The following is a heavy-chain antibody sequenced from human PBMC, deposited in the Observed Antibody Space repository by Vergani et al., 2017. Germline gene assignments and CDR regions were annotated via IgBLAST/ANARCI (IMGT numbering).Heavy chain of an antibody. D-gene: IGHD4-23*01. J-gene: IGHJ3*02. Sequence: QLQLQESGPGLVKPSETLSLTCTVSGGSINSSSYYWGWIRQPPGKGLEWIGSIYYSGSTYYNPAPKSRVTISVDTSKNQFSLKLSSVTAADTAVYYCARHYGGNSAAFDIWGQGTMVTVSS. CDR3: ARHYGGNSAAFDI. CDR1: GGSINSSSYY. V-gene: IGHV4-39*01. CDR2: IYYSGST.